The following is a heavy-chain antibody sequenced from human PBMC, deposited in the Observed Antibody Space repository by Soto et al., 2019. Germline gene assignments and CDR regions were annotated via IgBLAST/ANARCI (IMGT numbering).Heavy chain of an antibody. CDR1: GYSFTSYW. Sequence: PGESLKISCKGSGYSFTSYWISWVRQMPGKGLEWMGRIDPSDSYTNYSPSFQGHVTISADKSISTAYLQWSSLKASDTAMYYCARLPVVPTNYYYYYGMDVWGQGTTVTVSS. V-gene: IGHV5-10-1*01. J-gene: IGHJ6*02. CDR2: IDPSDSYT. D-gene: IGHD2-21*01. CDR3: ARLPVVPTNYYYYYGMDV.